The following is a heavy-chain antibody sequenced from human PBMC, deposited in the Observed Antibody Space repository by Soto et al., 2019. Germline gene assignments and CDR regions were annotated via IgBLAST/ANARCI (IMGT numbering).Heavy chain of an antibody. CDR3: ARDRQKALVVVAATGGFDY. D-gene: IGHD2-15*01. CDR1: GFTFSSYS. J-gene: IGHJ4*02. V-gene: IGHV3-30*04. CDR2: ISFAGNNK. Sequence: GGSLRLSCAVSGFTFSSYSMHWVRQDPDMXLEWVAFISFAGNNKYYADSVKGRFTISRDNSNNMVYLEMNSLRPDDTAVYYCARDRQKALVVVAATGGFDYWGQGTPVTVS.